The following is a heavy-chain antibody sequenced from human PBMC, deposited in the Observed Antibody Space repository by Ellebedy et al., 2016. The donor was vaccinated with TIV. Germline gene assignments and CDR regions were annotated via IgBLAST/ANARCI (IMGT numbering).Heavy chain of an antibody. J-gene: IGHJ6*02. D-gene: IGHD4-11*01. CDR1: GITFSIHS. CDR2: ISSSGIYI. CDR3: ARVHSNMYNMDV. Sequence: GESLKISCAASGITFSIHSMNWVRQAPGKGLEWVSTISSSGIYIYYADSVKGRFTISRDNAKNSLYLQMNSLRAEDTAVYYCARVHSNMYNMDVWGQGTTVTVSS. V-gene: IGHV3-21*01.